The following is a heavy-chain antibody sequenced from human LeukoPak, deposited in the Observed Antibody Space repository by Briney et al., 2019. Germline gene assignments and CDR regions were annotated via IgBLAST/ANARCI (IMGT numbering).Heavy chain of an antibody. CDR2: MSSSGSTI. CDR3: ARDSVGDGSGSPLYGMDV. D-gene: IGHD3-10*01. V-gene: IGHV3-11*01. J-gene: IGHJ6*02. Sequence: GSLRLSCAASGFTFSDYYMSWIRQAPGKGLEWVSYMSSSGSTIYYADSVKGRFTISRDNAKKSLYLQMNSLRAEDTAVYYCARDSVGDGSGSPLYGMDVWGQGTTVTVSS. CDR1: GFTFSDYY.